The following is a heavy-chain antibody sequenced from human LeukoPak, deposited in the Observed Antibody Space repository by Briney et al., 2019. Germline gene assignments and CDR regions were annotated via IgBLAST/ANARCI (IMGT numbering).Heavy chain of an antibody. CDR3: RSYSLHYYFDY. CDR1: GFTFSSYA. V-gene: IGHV3-23*01. J-gene: IGHJ4*02. Sequence: GGSLRLSCAASGFTFSSYAMSWVRQAPGKGLEWVSAISGSGGSTYYADSVKGRFTISRDNSKNTLYLQMNSLRAEDTAVYYCRSYSLHYYFDYWGQGTLVTVSS. CDR2: ISGSGGST. D-gene: IGHD1-26*01.